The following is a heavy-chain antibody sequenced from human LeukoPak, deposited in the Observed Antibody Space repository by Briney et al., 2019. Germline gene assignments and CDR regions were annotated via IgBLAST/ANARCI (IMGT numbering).Heavy chain of an antibody. D-gene: IGHD5-12*01. Sequence: SDTLSLTCTVSGRSISSYYWSWTRQPPGKGLEWIGYIYYSGSTNYNPSLKRRVTISVDTSKNQFSLKLSSVTAADTAVYYCARESGYDRDFDYWGQGTLVTVSS. CDR2: IYYSGST. V-gene: IGHV4-59*07. J-gene: IGHJ4*02. CDR1: GRSISSYY. CDR3: ARESGYDRDFDY.